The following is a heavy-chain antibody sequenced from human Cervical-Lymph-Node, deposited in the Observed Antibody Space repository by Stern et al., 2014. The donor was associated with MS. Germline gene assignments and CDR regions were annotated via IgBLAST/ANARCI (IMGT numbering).Heavy chain of an antibody. J-gene: IGHJ4*02. CDR2: FTPTGGST. Sequence: VLLVESGAEVKTPGASVKVSCKASGNTFTGYYMYLVRQASGQGLEWMGIFTPTGGSTTDAQTFQGRVTMTADTSTSTVYMDLSSLTSEDTAIYYCARAGSGNSNYFDYWGQGTLVTVSS. V-gene: IGHV1-46*01. CDR3: ARAGSGNSNYFDY. CDR1: GNTFTGYY. D-gene: IGHD3-22*01.